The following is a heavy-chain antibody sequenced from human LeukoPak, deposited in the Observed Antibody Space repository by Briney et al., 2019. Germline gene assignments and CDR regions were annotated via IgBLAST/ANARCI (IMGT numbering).Heavy chain of an antibody. CDR2: INHSGST. J-gene: IGHJ4*02. CDR3: ARVGEYSYGPDH. V-gene: IGHV4-34*01. CDR1: GGSFSGYY. D-gene: IGHD5-18*01. Sequence: SETLSLTCAVYGGSFSGYYWSWIRQPPGKGLEWIGEINHSGSTNYNPSLKSRVTISVDTSKNQFSLNLSSVTAADTAVYYCARVGEYSYGPDHWGQGTLVTVSS.